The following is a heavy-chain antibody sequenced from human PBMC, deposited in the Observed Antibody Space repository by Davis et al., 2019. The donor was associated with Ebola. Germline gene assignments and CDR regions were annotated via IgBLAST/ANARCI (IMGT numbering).Heavy chain of an antibody. J-gene: IGHJ4*02. CDR1: GFTFSNYD. CDR2: IGAAGDT. D-gene: IGHD6-19*01. Sequence: GGSLRLSCAASGFTFSNYDMHWVRQTSGKGLEWVSVIGAAGDTYYSDSVKGRFTISRENAKSSLYLQMNSLRVEDTAVYYCTRVGYSSGWDYSGQGTLVTVSS. V-gene: IGHV3-13*01. CDR3: TRVGYSSGWDY.